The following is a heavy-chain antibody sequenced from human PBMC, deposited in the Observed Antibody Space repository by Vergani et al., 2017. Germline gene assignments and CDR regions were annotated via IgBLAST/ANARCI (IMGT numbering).Heavy chain of an antibody. Sequence: QVQLQESGPGLVKPSETLSLTCTVSGGSISSYYWSWIRQPAGKGLDWIGRIYTSGSTNYNPSLKSRVTMSVDTSKNQFSLKLSSVTAADTAVYYCARDPVVVAANYYYYYGMDVWGQGP. J-gene: IGHJ6*02. CDR2: IYTSGST. D-gene: IGHD2-15*01. V-gene: IGHV4-4*07. CDR3: ARDPVVVAANYYYYYGMDV. CDR1: GGSISSYY.